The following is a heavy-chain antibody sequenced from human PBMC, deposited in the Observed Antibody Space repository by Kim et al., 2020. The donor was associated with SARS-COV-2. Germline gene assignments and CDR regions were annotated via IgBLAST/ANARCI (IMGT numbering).Heavy chain of an antibody. J-gene: IGHJ3*02. CDR2: IIPILGIA. V-gene: IGHV1-69*04. D-gene: IGHD3-9*01. Sequence: SVKVSCKASGGTFSSYAISWVRQAPGQGLEWMGRIIPILGIANYAQKFQGRVTITADKSTSTAYMELSSLRSEDTAVYYCARAHHYDILTGYTFDAFDIWGQGTMVTVSS. CDR3: ARAHHYDILTGYTFDAFDI. CDR1: GGTFSSYA.